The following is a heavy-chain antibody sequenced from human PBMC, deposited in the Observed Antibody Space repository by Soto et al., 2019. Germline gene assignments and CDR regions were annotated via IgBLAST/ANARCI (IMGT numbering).Heavy chain of an antibody. Sequence: QVQLVQSGAEVKKPGASVKVSCKASGYTFTNYAMHWVRQAPGQRLEWMGWINAGKGNTKYSQKFQGRVTITRDTSASTAYMELGSLRSEDTAVYCCARGGSLYWYFVLWGRGTLVTVSS. CDR2: INAGKGNT. D-gene: IGHD1-26*01. CDR1: GYTFTNYA. CDR3: ARGGSLYWYFVL. J-gene: IGHJ2*01. V-gene: IGHV1-3*01.